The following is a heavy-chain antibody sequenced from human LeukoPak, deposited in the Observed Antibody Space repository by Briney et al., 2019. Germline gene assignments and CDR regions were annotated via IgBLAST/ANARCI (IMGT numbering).Heavy chain of an antibody. Sequence: PSETLSLTCTVSGGSISSYYWSWIRQPPGKGLEWIGYIYYSGSTNYNPSLKSRVTISVDTSKKQFSLKLSSVTAADTAVYYCASEMATNLFDYWGQGTLVTVSS. V-gene: IGHV4-59*01. D-gene: IGHD5-24*01. CDR2: IYYSGST. CDR1: GGSISSYY. CDR3: ASEMATNLFDY. J-gene: IGHJ4*02.